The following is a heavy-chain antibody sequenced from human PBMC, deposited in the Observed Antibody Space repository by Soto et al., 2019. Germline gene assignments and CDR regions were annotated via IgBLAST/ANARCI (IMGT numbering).Heavy chain of an antibody. CDR2: ISYDGSNK. D-gene: IGHD5-12*01. Sequence: PGGSLRLSCAASGFTFSSYGMHWVRQAPGKGLEWVAVISYDGSNKYYADSVKGRFTISRDNSKNTLYLQMNSLRAEDTAVYYCAKEVVTISRTPKRIAKAFDYGGQETLVTV. CDR3: AKEVVTISRTPKRIAKAFDY. CDR1: GFTFSSYG. V-gene: IGHV3-30*18. J-gene: IGHJ4*02.